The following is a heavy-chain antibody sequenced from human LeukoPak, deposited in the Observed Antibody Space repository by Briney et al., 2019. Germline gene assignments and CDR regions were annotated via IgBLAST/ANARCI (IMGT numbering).Heavy chain of an antibody. CDR3: ATVAVIRGVTYFDY. D-gene: IGHD3-10*01. V-gene: IGHV4-59*01. CDR2: LFCSGST. CDR1: GDSISSYY. Sequence: SETLSLTCTVSGDSISSYYWSWVRQPPGKGLEWIAYLFCSGSTDYNPSLESRVTISVDTSKNQFSLKLRSVTAADTAVYYCATVAVIRGVTYFDYWGQGTLVTVSS. J-gene: IGHJ4*02.